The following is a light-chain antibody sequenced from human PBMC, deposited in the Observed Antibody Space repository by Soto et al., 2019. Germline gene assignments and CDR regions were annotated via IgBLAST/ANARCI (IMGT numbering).Light chain of an antibody. J-gene: IGKJ1*01. CDR3: QQWSLYSWT. CDR1: QNIGVW. CDR2: KTS. V-gene: IGKV1-5*03. Sequence: IQMPQSPSTLSASVGDRVTIACRASQNIGVWLAWYQQKPGKVPSLLIYKTSTLEDGVPSRFSGTGSGTDFTLTIYNLQPDDVATYYCQQWSLYSWTFGHGTKVDI.